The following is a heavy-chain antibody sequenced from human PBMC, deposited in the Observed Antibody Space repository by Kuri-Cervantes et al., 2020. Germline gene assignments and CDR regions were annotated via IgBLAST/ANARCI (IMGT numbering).Heavy chain of an antibody. D-gene: IGHD1-26*01. CDR2: INPNSGGT. J-gene: IGHJ4*02. Sequence: ASVKVSCKASGYTFTSYYMHWVRQAPGQGLEWMGWINPNSGGTNYAQKFQGRVTMTRDTSTSTVYMELSSLRSEDTAVYYCARGGWELPGGDYWGQGTLVTVSS. CDR1: GYTFTSYY. CDR3: ARGGWELPGGDY. V-gene: IGHV1-46*01.